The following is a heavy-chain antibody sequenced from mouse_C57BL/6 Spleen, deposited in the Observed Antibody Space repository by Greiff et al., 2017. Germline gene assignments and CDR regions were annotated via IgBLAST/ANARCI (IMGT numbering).Heavy chain of an antibody. J-gene: IGHJ3*01. CDR3: TTYDGCALAWFAY. Sequence: EVQGVESGAELVRPGASVKLSCTASGFDIKDYYMHWVKQRPEQGLEWIGRIDPEDGDTEYARKFQGKATMTADTSSNTAYLQLSSLTSEDTAVYDFTTYDGCALAWFAYWGQGTLVTVSA. CDR2: IDPEDGDT. CDR1: GFDIKDYY. V-gene: IGHV14-1*01. D-gene: IGHD2-3*01.